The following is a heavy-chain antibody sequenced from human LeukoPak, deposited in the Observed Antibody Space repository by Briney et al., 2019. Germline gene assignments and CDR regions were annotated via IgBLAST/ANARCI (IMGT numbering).Heavy chain of an antibody. CDR1: GFTFSSYG. V-gene: IGHV3-30*12. Sequence: GGSLRLSCAAFGFTFSSYGMHWVRQAPGKGLEWVAYIQYDGSNEQYAHSVKGRFRISRDNAKNSLYLQMNSLRAEDTAVYYCARDYGGSSPFDYWGQGTLVTVSS. D-gene: IGHD4-23*01. CDR2: IQYDGSNE. J-gene: IGHJ4*02. CDR3: ARDYGGSSPFDY.